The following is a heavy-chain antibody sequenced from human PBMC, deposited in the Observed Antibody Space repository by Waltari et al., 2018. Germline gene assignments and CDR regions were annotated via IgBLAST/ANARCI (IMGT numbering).Heavy chain of an antibody. CDR1: GYSISSGYY. CDR2: IYHSGST. V-gene: IGHV4-38-2*01. CDR3: ASLEMTTVTTPFFDY. Sequence: QVQLQESGPGLVKPSETLSLTCAVSGYSISSGYYWGWIRQPPGKGLEWIGSIYHSGSTYYNPSLKSRVTISVDTSKNQFSLKRSSVTAADTAVYYCASLEMTTVTTPFFDYWGQGTLVTVSS. J-gene: IGHJ4*02. D-gene: IGHD4-17*01.